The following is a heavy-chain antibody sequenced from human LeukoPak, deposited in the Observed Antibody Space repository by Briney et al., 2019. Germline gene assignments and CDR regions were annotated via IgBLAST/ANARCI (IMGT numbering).Heavy chain of an antibody. Sequence: ASVKVSCKASGYTFIRYGISWVRQAPGQGLEWMGWINPNSGGTNYAQKFQGRVTMTRDTSISTAYMELSRLRSDDTAVYYCARVLPFYSGSPRGRNWFDPWGQGTLVTVSS. V-gene: IGHV1-2*02. CDR3: ARVLPFYSGSPRGRNWFDP. CDR2: INPNSGGT. D-gene: IGHD1-26*01. J-gene: IGHJ5*02. CDR1: GYTFIRYG.